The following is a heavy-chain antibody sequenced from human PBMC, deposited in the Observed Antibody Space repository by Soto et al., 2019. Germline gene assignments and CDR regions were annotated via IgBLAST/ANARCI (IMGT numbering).Heavy chain of an antibody. CDR2: IDSSGEK. Sequence: QVTLKESGPVLVKPTETLTLRCTVSGLSITDSEMGVSWIRQPPGQPLEWLAHIDSSGEKSYRTFLKSRLAISKDTSKSQIGLTMTKMDPADTATYYCARRHLAVAVSPWFDPWGQGIPVTVSS. CDR1: GLSITDSEMG. CDR3: ARRHLAVAVSPWFDP. J-gene: IGHJ5*02. D-gene: IGHD6-19*01. V-gene: IGHV2-26*01.